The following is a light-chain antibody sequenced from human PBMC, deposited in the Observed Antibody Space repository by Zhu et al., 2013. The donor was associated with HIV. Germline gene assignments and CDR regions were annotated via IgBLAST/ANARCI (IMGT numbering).Light chain of an antibody. CDR1: QTISSGH. V-gene: IGKV3-20*01. CDR2: GIS. J-gene: IGKJ3*01. CDR3: QYYVAHLRFT. Sequence: EIVLTQSPDTVSSSPGESATLSCRASQTISSGHLAWYQQRPGQAPRLILYGISSRATGVPDRFSGRGSGTDFTLTISRLEPEDFAVYYCQYYVAHLRFTFGPGPRWISN.